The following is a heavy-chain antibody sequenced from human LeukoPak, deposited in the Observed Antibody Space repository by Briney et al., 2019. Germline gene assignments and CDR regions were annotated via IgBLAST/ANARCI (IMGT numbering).Heavy chain of an antibody. CDR1: GGSISSSNW. V-gene: IGHV4-4*02. CDR2: IYHSGST. J-gene: IGHJ3*02. D-gene: IGHD3-9*01. CDR3: ARDRAYDILTGYYDDAFDI. Sequence: SGTLSLTCAVSGGSISSSNWWSWVRQPPGKGLEWIGEIYHSGSTNYNPSLKSRVTISVDKSKNQFSPKLSSVTAADTAVYYCARDRAYDILTGYYDDAFDIWGQGTMVTVSS.